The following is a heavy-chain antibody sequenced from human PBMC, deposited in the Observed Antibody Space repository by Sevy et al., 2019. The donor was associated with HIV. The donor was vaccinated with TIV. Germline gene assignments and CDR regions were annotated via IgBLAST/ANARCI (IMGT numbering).Heavy chain of an antibody. V-gene: IGHV3-9*03. CDR3: VKGGSSGYYPYTFDI. J-gene: IGHJ3*02. D-gene: IGHD6-25*01. CDR1: GFTFDDYG. CDR2: ISWNGGSA. Sequence: GGSLRLSCVASGFTFDDYGMHWVRQPPGKGLEWVSGISWNGGSAGYADSVKGRINISRDNAKNSLYLEMNSLRAEDMALYYCVKGGSSGYYPYTFDIWGQGTKVTVSS.